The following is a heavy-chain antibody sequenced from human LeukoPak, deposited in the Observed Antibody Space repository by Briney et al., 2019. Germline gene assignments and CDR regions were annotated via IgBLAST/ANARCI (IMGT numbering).Heavy chain of an antibody. CDR1: GYTFTSYY. Sequence: ASVKVSCKASGYTFTSYYMHWVRQAPGQGLEWMGIINPSGGSTSYAQKFQGRVTMTRDMSTSTDYMELSSLRSEDTAVYYCAGYSSSSLTYFDYWGQGTLVTVSS. D-gene: IGHD6-13*01. CDR3: AGYSSSSLTYFDY. V-gene: IGHV1-46*01. J-gene: IGHJ4*02. CDR2: INPSGGST.